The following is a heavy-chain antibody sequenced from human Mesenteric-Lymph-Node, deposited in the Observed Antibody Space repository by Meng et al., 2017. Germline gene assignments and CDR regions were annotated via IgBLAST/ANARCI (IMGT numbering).Heavy chain of an antibody. CDR1: GGSFSRFP. CDR3: ARHPDALVMVLSYYYDELDV. V-gene: IGHV1-69*06. Sequence: SVKVSCKASGGSFSRFPISWVRQAPGQGLEWMGGIIPMYDTPTYAQKFQGRVTVTADKSTRTAYMELTNLGSEDTAVYYCARHPDALVMVLSYYYDELDVWGQGTTVTVSS. CDR2: IIPMYDTP. J-gene: IGHJ6*02. D-gene: IGHD2-8*01.